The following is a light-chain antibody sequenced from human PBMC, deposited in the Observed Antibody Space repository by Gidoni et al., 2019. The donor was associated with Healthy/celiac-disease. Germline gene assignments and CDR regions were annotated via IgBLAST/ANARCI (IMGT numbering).Light chain of an antibody. CDR3: QSADSSGTPHWV. V-gene: IGLV3-25*03. Sequence: SYELTQPPSVSVSPGQTARITCSGDALPKQYAYWYQQKPGQAPVLVISKDSERPSGIPERFSGSSSGTTVTLTISGVQAEDEADYYCQSADSSGTPHWVFGGGTKLTVL. CDR1: ALPKQY. J-gene: IGLJ3*02. CDR2: KDS.